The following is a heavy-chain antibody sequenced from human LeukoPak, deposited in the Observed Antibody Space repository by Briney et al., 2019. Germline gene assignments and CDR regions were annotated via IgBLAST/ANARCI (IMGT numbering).Heavy chain of an antibody. CDR1: GFTFSSYA. CDR3: AKEGPYSSGWFYYYYGMDV. CDR2: ISGSGGST. J-gene: IGHJ6*02. V-gene: IGHV3-23*01. D-gene: IGHD6-19*01. Sequence: GGSLRLSCAASGFTFSSYAMSWVRQAPGKGLEWVSAISGSGGSTYYADSVKGRFTISRDNSKNTLYLQMNSLRAEDTAVYYCAKEGPYSSGWFYYYYGMDVWGQGTTVTVSS.